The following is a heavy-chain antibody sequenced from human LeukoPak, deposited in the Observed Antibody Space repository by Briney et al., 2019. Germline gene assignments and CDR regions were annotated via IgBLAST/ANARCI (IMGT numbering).Heavy chain of an antibody. CDR1: GFTFSSYG. J-gene: IGHJ4*02. CDR2: IWYDGSNK. Sequence: GGSLRLSCAASGFTFSSYGMHAVRQAPGKGLEWVAVIWYDGSNKYYADSVKGRFTISRDNSKNTLYLQMNSLRAEDTAVYYCARSGRAVVTAKKYYFDYWGQGTLVTVSS. V-gene: IGHV3-33*01. CDR3: ARSGRAVVTAKKYYFDY. D-gene: IGHD2-21*02.